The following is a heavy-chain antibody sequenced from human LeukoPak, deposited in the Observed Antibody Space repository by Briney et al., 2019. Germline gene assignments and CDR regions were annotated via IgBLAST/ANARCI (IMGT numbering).Heavy chain of an antibody. CDR3: ATYVRGDFDY. Sequence: GGSLRLSCAASGFTFTTYAMHWVRQAPGKGLEWVSTVSGGGGSTWYADSVKGRFTISRDNSKNTLYLQMNSLRAEDTAVYYCATYVRGDFDYWGQGTLVTVSS. CDR1: GFTFTTYA. J-gene: IGHJ4*02. D-gene: IGHD3-10*02. CDR2: VSGGGGST. V-gene: IGHV3-23*01.